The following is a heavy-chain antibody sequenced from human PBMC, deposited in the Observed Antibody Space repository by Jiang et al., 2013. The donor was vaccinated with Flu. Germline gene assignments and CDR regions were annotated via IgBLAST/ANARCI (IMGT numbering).Heavy chain of an antibody. CDR2: ISGSGGST. V-gene: IGHV3-23*01. CDR1: GFTFSSYA. Sequence: VQLLESGGGLVQPGGSLRLSCAASGFTFSSYAMSWVRQAPGKGLEWVSAISGSGGSTYYADSVKGRFTISRDNSKNTLYLQMNSLRAEDTAVYYCAKIQLLWFGELRWYFDYWGQGTLVTVSS. D-gene: IGHD3-10*01. J-gene: IGHJ4*02. CDR3: AKIQLLWFGELRWYFDY.